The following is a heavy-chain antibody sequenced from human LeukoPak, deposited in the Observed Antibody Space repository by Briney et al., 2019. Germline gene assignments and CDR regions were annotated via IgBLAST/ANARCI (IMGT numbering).Heavy chain of an antibody. CDR2: IRYDGNNK. J-gene: IGHJ4*02. V-gene: IGHV3-30*02. CDR3: AKDFIAMSDWEPLGY. CDR1: GFTFSSYC. D-gene: IGHD1-26*01. Sequence: GGSLRLSCAASGFTFSSYCMHWVRQAPGKGLEWVAFIRYDGNNKYYADSVKGRFTISRDNSKNTLYLQMNSLRDEDTAVYYCAKDFIAMSDWEPLGYWGQGILVTVSS.